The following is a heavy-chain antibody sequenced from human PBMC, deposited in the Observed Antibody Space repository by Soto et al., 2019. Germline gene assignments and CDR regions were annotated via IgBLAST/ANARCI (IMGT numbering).Heavy chain of an antibody. Sequence: SETLSLTCAVYGGSFSGYYWSWIRQPPGKGLEWIGEINHSGSTNYNPSLKSRVTISVDTSKNQFSLKLSSVTAADTAVYYCARGYGYCSGGSCPIDYWGQGTLVTVSS. CDR1: GGSFSGYY. J-gene: IGHJ4*02. D-gene: IGHD2-15*01. CDR3: ARGYGYCSGGSCPIDY. CDR2: INHSGST. V-gene: IGHV4-34*01.